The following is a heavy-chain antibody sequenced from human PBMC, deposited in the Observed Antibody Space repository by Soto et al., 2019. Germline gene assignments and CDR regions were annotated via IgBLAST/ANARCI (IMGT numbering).Heavy chain of an antibody. V-gene: IGHV3-30*03. CDR2: VSFDGSNK. Sequence: PGGSLRLSCAASGFTFSGDAMHWVRQAPGKGLEWVAVVSFDGSNKYYRDSVKGRFTISKDNGKNTLYLQMNDLRHEDTAVYYCARLPGPLVSVLYIYPVDARETPSDVDVWGQGTSVTVYS. J-gene: IGHJ6*02. D-gene: IGHD2-21*02. CDR3: ARLPGPLVSVLYIYPVDARETPSDVDV. CDR1: GFTFSGDA.